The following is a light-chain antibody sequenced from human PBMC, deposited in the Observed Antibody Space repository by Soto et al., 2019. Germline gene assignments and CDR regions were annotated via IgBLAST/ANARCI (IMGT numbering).Light chain of an antibody. V-gene: IGKV3-20*01. Sequence: EVVLTHSPGTLALSPWERATLSSRASQTVRNNYLAWYQQKPGQAPRLLIYDASSRATGIPDRFSGGGSGTDFTLTISRLEPEDFAVYYCQQFSSYPLTFGGGTKVDIK. CDR3: QQFSSYPLT. CDR2: DAS. J-gene: IGKJ4*01. CDR1: QTVRNNY.